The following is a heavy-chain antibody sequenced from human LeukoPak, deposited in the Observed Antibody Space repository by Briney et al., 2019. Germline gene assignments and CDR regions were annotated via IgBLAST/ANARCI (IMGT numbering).Heavy chain of an antibody. D-gene: IGHD3-16*01. CDR1: GYSISSGYY. CDR3: AGGGMGSEGRLMGLVH. Sequence: KPSETLSLTCAVSGYSISSGYYWGWIRQPPGQGLEWIGSIYHSGSTYRHPSLKSRVTISVDTSKNQFSLKLSSLTAAATAVYYCAGGGMGSEGRLMGLVHWGQGTLVTVSS. CDR2: IYHSGST. J-gene: IGHJ4*02. V-gene: IGHV4-38-2*01.